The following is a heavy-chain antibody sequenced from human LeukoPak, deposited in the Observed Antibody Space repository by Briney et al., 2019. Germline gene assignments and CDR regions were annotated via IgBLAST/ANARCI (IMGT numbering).Heavy chain of an antibody. V-gene: IGHV3-7*01. CDR1: GFTFSNYW. CDR3: ARDRPRRYGMDV. CDR2: IKPDGGEI. J-gene: IGHJ6*02. Sequence: GGSLRLSCAASGFTFSNYWMSWLRQAPGKGLEWVINIKPDGGEIYFVDSVKGRFTISRDNAKNSLYLQMNSLRAEDTAVYYCARDRPRRYGMDVWGQGTTVTVSS.